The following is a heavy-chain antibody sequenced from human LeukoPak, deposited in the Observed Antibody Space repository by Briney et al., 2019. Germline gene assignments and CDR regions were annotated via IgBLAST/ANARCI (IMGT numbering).Heavy chain of an antibody. CDR1: GGTFSSYA. CDR2: IIPIFGTA. D-gene: IGHD4-17*01. V-gene: IGHV1-69*01. J-gene: IGHJ3*02. Sequence: SVKVSCKASGGTFSSYAISWVRQAPGQGLEWMGGIIPIFGTANYAQKFQGRVTITADESTGTAYMELSSLRSEDTAVYYCASLMTTVTTSAFDIWGQGTMVTVSS. CDR3: ASLMTTVTTSAFDI.